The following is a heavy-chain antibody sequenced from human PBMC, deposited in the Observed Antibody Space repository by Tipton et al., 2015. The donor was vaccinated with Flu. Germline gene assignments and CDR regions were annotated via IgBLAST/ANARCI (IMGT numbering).Heavy chain of an antibody. CDR3: AKGISVLSGQDY. D-gene: IGHD2-15*01. CDR2: ISGSGGST. V-gene: IGHV3-23*01. J-gene: IGHJ4*02. CDR1: GFTFSSYA. Sequence: GSLRLSCAASGFTFSSYAMSWVRQAPGKGLEWVSAISGSGGSTYYTDSVKGRFTISRDNSKNTLYLQMNSLRAEDTAVYYCAKGISVLSGQDYWGQGTLVTVSS.